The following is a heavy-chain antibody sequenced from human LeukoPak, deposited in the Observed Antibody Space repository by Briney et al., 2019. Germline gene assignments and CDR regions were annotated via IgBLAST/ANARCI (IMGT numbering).Heavy chain of an antibody. CDR1: GFTLSNFW. CDR3: ARVIGWDEPFDL. Sequence: GGSLRLSCSACGFTLSNFWIHWVRQAPGKGLVWVSRINTDGSSTNYADSVKGRFAVSRDNAKNTLYLQMNSLRVEDTALYYCARVIGWDEPFDLWGQGTMVTVSS. V-gene: IGHV3-74*01. CDR2: INTDGSST. D-gene: IGHD1-26*01. J-gene: IGHJ3*01.